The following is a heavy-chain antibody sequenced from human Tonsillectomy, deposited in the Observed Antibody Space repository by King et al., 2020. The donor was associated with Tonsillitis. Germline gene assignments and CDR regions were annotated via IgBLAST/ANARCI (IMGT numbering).Heavy chain of an antibody. V-gene: IGHV3-48*01. CDR2: ITNSGEFI. J-gene: IGHJ3*02. CDR1: AFPFSSYA. Sequence: VQLVESWGGLVHPGGSLRLSCAASAFPFSSYAINWVRQAPRKGLGWCSYITNSGEFIHYVEPLKGRFTISRDNAKNSLYLQMNSLRVDDTAVYYCVRDHMYAFDIWGQGTMVTVSS. CDR3: VRDHMYAFDI.